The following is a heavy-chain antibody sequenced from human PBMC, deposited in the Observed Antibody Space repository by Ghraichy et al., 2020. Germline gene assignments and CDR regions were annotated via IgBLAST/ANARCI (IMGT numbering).Heavy chain of an antibody. Sequence: GGSLRLSCAASGFTFSSYAMSWVRQAPGKGLEWVSAISGSGGSTYYANSVKGRFTISRDNSKNTLYLQMNSLRAEDTAVYYCAKDWLLWLVELYPGYYFDYLGQGTLVTVSS. D-gene: IGHD3-10*01. J-gene: IGHJ4*02. CDR1: GFTFSSYA. V-gene: IGHV3-23*01. CDR3: AKDWLLWLVELYPGYYFDY. CDR2: ISGSGGST.